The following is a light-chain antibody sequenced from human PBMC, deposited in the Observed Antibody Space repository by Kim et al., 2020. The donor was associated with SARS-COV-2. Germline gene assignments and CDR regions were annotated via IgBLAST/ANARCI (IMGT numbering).Light chain of an antibody. Sequence: SYELTQPLSVSVALGQTARITCGGNNIGSKNVHWYQQKPGQAPVLVIYRDSNRPSGFPERFSGSNSGNTATLTISRAQAGDEADYYCQVWDSSTGVFGGGTQLTVL. CDR1: NIGSKN. CDR2: RDS. V-gene: IGLV3-9*01. CDR3: QVWDSSTGV. J-gene: IGLJ2*01.